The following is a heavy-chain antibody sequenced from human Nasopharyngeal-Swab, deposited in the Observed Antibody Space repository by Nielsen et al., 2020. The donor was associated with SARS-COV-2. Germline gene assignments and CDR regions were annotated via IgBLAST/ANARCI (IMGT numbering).Heavy chain of an antibody. CDR3: ARGVRGVIIPAY. V-gene: IGHV1-69*13. J-gene: IGHJ4*02. D-gene: IGHD3-10*01. CDR2: IIPIFGTA. Sequence: SVKVSCKASGGTFSSYAISWLRQAPGQGLEWMGGIIPIFGTANYAQKFQGRVTITADESTSTAYMELSSLRSEDTAVYYCARGVRGVIIPAYWGQGTLVTVSS. CDR1: GGTFSSYA.